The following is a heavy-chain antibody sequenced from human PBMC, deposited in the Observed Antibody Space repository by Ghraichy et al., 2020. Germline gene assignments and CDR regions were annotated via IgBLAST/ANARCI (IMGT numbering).Heavy chain of an antibody. Sequence: GGSLRLSCAASGFTFSSYSMNWVRQAPGKGLEWVSYISSSSTIYYADSVKGRFTISRDNAKNSLYLQMNSLRDEDTAVYYCARDRYCSSTSCSYGMDVWGQGTTVTVSS. J-gene: IGHJ6*02. CDR2: ISSSSTI. CDR1: GFTFSSYS. V-gene: IGHV3-48*02. D-gene: IGHD2-2*01. CDR3: ARDRYCSSTSCSYGMDV.